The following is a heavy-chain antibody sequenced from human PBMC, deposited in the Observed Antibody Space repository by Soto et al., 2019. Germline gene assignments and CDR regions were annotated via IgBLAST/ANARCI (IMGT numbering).Heavy chain of an antibody. CDR3: ARDKITGLFDY. J-gene: IGHJ4*02. Sequence: SETLSLTCAVYGGSFSGYYWTWMRQPPGTGLEWIGEINHSGSTNYNPSLKSRVTISVDTSKNQFSLKLTSVTAADTDVYYCARDKITGLFDYWGQGTLVTVSA. CDR2: INHSGST. CDR1: GGSFSGYY. D-gene: IGHD2-8*02. V-gene: IGHV4-34*01.